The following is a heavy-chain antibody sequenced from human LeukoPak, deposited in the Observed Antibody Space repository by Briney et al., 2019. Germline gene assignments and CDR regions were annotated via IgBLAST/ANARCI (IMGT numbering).Heavy chain of an antibody. D-gene: IGHD2-2*01. J-gene: IGHJ4*02. CDR1: GYTFTDYY. CDR2: VDPEDGET. CDR3: ATRSYCSSTSCRGYFDY. Sequence: GASVKVSCKVSGYTFTDYYMHWMQQAPGKGLERMGLVDPEDGETINAKKFQGRVTITADTSTDTAYMELSSLRSEDTAVYHCATRSYCSSTSCRGYFDYWGQGTLVTVSS. V-gene: IGHV1-69-2*01.